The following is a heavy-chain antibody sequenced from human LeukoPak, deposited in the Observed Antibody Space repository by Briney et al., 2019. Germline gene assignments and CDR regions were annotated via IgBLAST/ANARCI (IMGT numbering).Heavy chain of an antibody. V-gene: IGHV4-4*07. Sequence: PSETLSLTCTVSGGSINGYYWSWIRQPAGKGLEWIGRIYNSESINYNPSLKCRVTMSIDTSKNQFSLKLNSVTAADTAVYYCARDRSSSYTRDWFDPWGQGALVTVSS. CDR3: ARDRSSSYTRDWFDP. CDR1: GGSINGYY. CDR2: IYNSESI. J-gene: IGHJ5*02. D-gene: IGHD6-13*01.